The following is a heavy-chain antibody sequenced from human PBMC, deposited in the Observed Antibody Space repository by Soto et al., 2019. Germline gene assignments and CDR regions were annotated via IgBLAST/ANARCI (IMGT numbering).Heavy chain of an antibody. Sequence: QVQLVQSGAEVKKPGSSVKVSCQASGGTFSSSAISWVRQAPGQGLEWMGGIIPIFGTANYAQKFQGRVTITADESTSTAYMELSSLRSEDTAVYYCARDVSGSYYYFDYWGQGTLVTVSS. CDR3: ARDVSGSYYYFDY. J-gene: IGHJ4*02. CDR2: IIPIFGTA. D-gene: IGHD1-26*01. CDR1: GGTFSSSA. V-gene: IGHV1-69*01.